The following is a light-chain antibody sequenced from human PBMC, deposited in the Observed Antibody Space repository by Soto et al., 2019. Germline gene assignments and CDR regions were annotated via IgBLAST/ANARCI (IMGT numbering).Light chain of an antibody. Sequence: MVLTQSPGTLSLSPGERATLSCRASQGISSNYLAWYQPKPGQAPRLLIYGASTRATDAPESFRRSVSGADFTRCISRREPEEFGVYYGQQYGSAAARRFGQGTQVHIQ. CDR2: GAS. CDR1: QGISSNY. J-gene: IGKJ1*01. CDR3: QQYGSAAARR. V-gene: IGKV3-20*01.